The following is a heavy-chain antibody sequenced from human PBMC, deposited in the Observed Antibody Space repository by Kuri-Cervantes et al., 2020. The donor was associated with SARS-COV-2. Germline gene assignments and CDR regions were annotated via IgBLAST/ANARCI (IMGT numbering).Heavy chain of an antibody. J-gene: IGHJ6*02. CDR2: IYPGDSDT. CDR1: GYSFTSYW. D-gene: IGHD6-19*01. Sequence: GGSLRLSCQGSGYSFTSYWIGWVRQMPGKGLEWMGIIYPGDSDTRYSPSFQGQVTISADKSISTAYLQWSSLKASDTAMYYCARARIVSSGWYYYYGMDVWGQGTTVTVPS. CDR3: ARARIVSSGWYYYYGMDV. V-gene: IGHV5-51*01.